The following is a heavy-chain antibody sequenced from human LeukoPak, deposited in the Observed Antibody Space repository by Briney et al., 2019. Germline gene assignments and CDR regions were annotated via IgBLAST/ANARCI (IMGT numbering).Heavy chain of an antibody. D-gene: IGHD6-13*01. CDR1: GFTFSSYW. J-gene: IGHJ4*02. CDR2: IKQDGREK. V-gene: IGHV3-7*01. Sequence: GGSLRLSCAASGFTFSSYWMSWVRQAPGKGLEWVANIKQDGREKYYVDSVKGRFTISRDNAKNSLYLQMNSLRAEDTAVYYCARDSSSWYAEPYYFDYWGQGTLVTVSS. CDR3: ARDSSSWYAEPYYFDY.